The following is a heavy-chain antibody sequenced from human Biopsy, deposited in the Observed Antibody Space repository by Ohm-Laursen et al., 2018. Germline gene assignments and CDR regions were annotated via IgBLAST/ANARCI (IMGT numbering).Heavy chain of an antibody. D-gene: IGHD6-19*01. CDR1: GGSFSGYY. V-gene: IGHV4-34*10. CDR3: ARTPGKAVAGRFLDL. J-gene: IGHJ2*01. CDR2: IYNSGST. Sequence: SQTLSLTCAVYGGSFSGYYWSWIRQPPGKRLEWIGEIYNSGSTNYNPSLKSRISMSMDTSNNQFSLTLTSVTAADTAVYYCARTPGKAVAGRFLDLWGRGTLVTVSS.